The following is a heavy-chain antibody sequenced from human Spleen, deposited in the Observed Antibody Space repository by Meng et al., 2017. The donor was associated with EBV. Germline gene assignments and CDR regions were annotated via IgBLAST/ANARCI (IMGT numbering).Heavy chain of an antibody. Sequence: QVTPEDAGPGLVKPSETLSLTCTVSGGSVSSGSYYWSWIRQPPGKGLEWIGYIYYSGSTNYNPSLKSRVAISVDTSKNQFSLRLSSVTAADTAVYYCARVRLYYDSSGPIDYWGQGTLVTVSS. CDR2: IYYSGST. CDR3: ARVRLYYDSSGPIDY. V-gene: IGHV4-61*01. D-gene: IGHD3-22*01. CDR1: GGSVSSGSYY. J-gene: IGHJ4*02.